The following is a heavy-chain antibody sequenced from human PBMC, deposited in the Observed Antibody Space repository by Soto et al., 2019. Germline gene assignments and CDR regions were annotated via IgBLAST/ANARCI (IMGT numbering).Heavy chain of an antibody. CDR1: ASSMSGYY. J-gene: IGHJ4*02. V-gene: IGHV4-59*08. D-gene: IGHD3-22*01. Sequence: PSETMCLPCTVSASSMSGYYWSWIRLPPGKRLEWIVYIDYSGSTKHNPSLKSRVSISVDTSKNQFSLKLSSVTAADTAVYYCARHLYAFDGSGDYAYWGQGTLVNVS. CDR2: IDYSGST. CDR3: ARHLYAFDGSGDYAY.